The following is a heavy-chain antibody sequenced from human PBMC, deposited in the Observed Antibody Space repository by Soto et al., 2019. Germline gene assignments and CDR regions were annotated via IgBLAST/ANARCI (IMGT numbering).Heavy chain of an antibody. Sequence: GGSLRLSCAASGFTFSSYSMNWVRQAPGKGLEWVSSISSSSSYIYYADSVKGRFTISRDNAKNSLYLQMNSLRAEDTAVYYCARRPNYDSSGYTSIGAFDIWGQGTMVTVSS. D-gene: IGHD3-22*01. CDR1: GFTFSSYS. CDR3: ARRPNYDSSGYTSIGAFDI. CDR2: ISSSSSYI. J-gene: IGHJ3*02. V-gene: IGHV3-21*01.